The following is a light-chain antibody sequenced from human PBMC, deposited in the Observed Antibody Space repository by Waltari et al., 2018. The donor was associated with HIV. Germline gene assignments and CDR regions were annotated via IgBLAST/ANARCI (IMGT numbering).Light chain of an antibody. Sequence: YDLTQPPSVSVSPGQTATITCSGDKLGNQYVSWYRQRTGQSPVLVIYSDAKRPSGIPERFSGSNSGSTATLTISGTQAMDEGDYYCQAWDTTTAVFGTGTRVTVL. V-gene: IGLV3-1*01. CDR2: SDA. CDR1: KLGNQY. CDR3: QAWDTTTAV. J-gene: IGLJ1*01.